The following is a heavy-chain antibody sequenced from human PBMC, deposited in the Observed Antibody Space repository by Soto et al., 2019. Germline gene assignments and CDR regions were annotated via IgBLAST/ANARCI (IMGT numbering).Heavy chain of an antibody. Sequence: PSETLSLTCAVYGGSFSGYYWSWIRQPPGKGLEWIGEINHSGSTNYNPSLKSRVTISVDTSKNQFSLKLSSVTAADTAVYYCARGPRSKRDWSGYLGGRYYYYGMDVWGQGTTVTVSS. D-gene: IGHD3-3*01. CDR1: GGSFSGYY. V-gene: IGHV4-34*01. J-gene: IGHJ6*02. CDR3: ARGPRSKRDWSGYLGGRYYYYGMDV. CDR2: INHSGST.